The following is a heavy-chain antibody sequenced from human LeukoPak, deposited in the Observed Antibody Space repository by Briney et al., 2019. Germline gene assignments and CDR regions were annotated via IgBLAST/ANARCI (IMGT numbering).Heavy chain of an antibody. CDR1: GYTFTSYA. V-gene: IGHV7-4-1*02. CDR3: AREVVLGSDYYFYMDV. D-gene: IGHD6-6*01. Sequence: GASVKVSCKASGYTFTSYAMNWVRQAPGQGLEWMGWINTNTGNPTYAQGFTGRFVFSLDTSVSTAYLQISSLKVEDTAVYFCAREVVLGSDYYFYMDVWGKGTTVTVSS. CDR2: INTNTGNP. J-gene: IGHJ6*03.